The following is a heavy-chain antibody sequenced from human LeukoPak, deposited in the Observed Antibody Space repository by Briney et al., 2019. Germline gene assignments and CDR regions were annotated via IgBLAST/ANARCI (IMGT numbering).Heavy chain of an antibody. CDR1: GLTFRNYW. V-gene: IGHV3-7*03. CDR2: IKQDGSET. CDR3: AASVYGGNTHFDY. J-gene: IGHJ4*02. Sequence: GGSLRPSCAASGLTFRNYWMTWVRQAPGEGLEWVANIKQDGSETYYVDSVKGRFTISRDNAKNSLHLQMNSLRAEDTAVYYCAASVYGGNTHFDYWGQGTLVTVSS. D-gene: IGHD4-23*01.